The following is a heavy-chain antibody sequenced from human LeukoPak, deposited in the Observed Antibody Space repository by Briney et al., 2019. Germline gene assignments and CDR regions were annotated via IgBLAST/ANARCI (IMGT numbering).Heavy chain of an antibody. J-gene: IGHJ4*02. Sequence: GGSLRLSCAASGFTFSSYGMHWVRKAPGKGLEWVALIWFDGKNKYYADSVKGRFTISRDNSKNTLFLQMNSLRAEDTAVYYCARESTALLGVGATTHFDYWGQGTLVTVSS. CDR1: GFTFSSYG. D-gene: IGHD1-26*01. CDR3: ARESTALLGVGATTHFDY. V-gene: IGHV3-33*01. CDR2: IWFDGKNK.